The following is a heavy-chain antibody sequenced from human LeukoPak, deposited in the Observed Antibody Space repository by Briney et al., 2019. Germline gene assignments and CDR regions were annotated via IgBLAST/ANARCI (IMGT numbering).Heavy chain of an antibody. CDR2: IKSKTDGGTT. D-gene: IGHD2-15*01. J-gene: IGHJ6*02. CDR1: GFTFSNAW. V-gene: IGHV3-15*01. Sequence: GGSLRLSCAASGFTFSNAWMSWVRQAPGKGLEWVGRIKSKTDGGTTDYAAPVKGRFTISRDDSKNTLYLQMNSLRAEDTAIYYCAKSRYCSGGSCYSYYYYGMDVWGQGTTVTVSS. CDR3: AKSRYCSGGSCYSYYYYGMDV.